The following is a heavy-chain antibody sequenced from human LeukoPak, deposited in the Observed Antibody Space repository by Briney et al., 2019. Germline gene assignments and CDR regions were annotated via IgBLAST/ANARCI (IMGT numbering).Heavy chain of an antibody. V-gene: IGHV3-30-3*01. CDR3: ARVPVWYSSSWYGDY. CDR2: ISYDGSNK. D-gene: IGHD6-13*01. Sequence: GGSLRLSCAASGFTFSSYAMHWVRQAPGKGLEWVAIISYDGSNKYYADSVKGRFTISRDNSKNTLYLQMNSPRAEDTAVYYCARVPVWYSSSWYGDYWGQGTLVTVSS. CDR1: GFTFSSYA. J-gene: IGHJ4*02.